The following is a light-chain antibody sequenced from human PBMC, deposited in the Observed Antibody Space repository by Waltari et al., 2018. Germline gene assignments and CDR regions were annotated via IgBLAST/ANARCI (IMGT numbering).Light chain of an antibody. CDR2: LGS. CDR3: MQALQPPLS. J-gene: IGKJ4*01. V-gene: IGKV2-28*01. CDR1: QTLLFRNGFTY. Sequence: EIVLTQSPLSLPVTPGEPASMSCRVSQTLLFRNGFTYLDWFVQKPGQSPQLLFSLGSSRASGVPDRFSASGSGTDFTLEITRVEPEDVGIYYCMQALQPPLSFGGGTKVEI.